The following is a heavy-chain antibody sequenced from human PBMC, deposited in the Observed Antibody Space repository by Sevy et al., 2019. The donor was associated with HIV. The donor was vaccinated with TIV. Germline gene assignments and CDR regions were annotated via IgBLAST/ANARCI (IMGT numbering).Heavy chain of an antibody. D-gene: IGHD3-10*01. CDR1: GFTFSDYY. CDR2: ISSSGSTI. V-gene: IGHV3-11*01. Sequence: GGSLRLSCAASGFTFSDYYMSWIRQAPGKGLEWVSYISSSGSTIYYADSVKGRFTISRGNAKNSLYLQMNSLRAEDTAVYYCAGPYMVRGVGDNYYYYGMDVWGQGTTVTVSS. J-gene: IGHJ6*02. CDR3: AGPYMVRGVGDNYYYYGMDV.